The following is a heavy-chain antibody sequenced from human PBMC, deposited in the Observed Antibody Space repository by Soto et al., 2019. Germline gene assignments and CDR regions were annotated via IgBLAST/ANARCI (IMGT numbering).Heavy chain of an antibody. CDR1: GFTFSSYA. CDR3: AKSGKNSWYKPDWFDP. Sequence: GGSLRLACAGSGFTFSSYAMSWVRQAPGKGLEWVSAISGSGGSTYYADSVKGRFTISRDNSKNTLYLQMNSLRAEDTAVYYCAKSGKNSWYKPDWFDPWGQGTLVTVSS. D-gene: IGHD6-13*01. CDR2: ISGSGGST. J-gene: IGHJ5*02. V-gene: IGHV3-23*01.